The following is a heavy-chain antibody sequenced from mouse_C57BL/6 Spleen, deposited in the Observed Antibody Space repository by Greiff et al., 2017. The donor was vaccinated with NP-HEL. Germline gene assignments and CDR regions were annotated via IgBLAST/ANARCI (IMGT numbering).Heavy chain of an antibody. D-gene: IGHD1-1*01. V-gene: IGHV1-82*01. Sequence: QVQLQQSGPELVKPGASVKISCKASGYAFSSSWMNWVKPRPGKGLEWIGRIYPGDGDTNYNGKFKGKATLTADKSSSTAYMQLSSLTSEDSAVYFCARAPFTTVVEWYFDVWGTGTTVTVSS. J-gene: IGHJ1*03. CDR2: IYPGDGDT. CDR3: ARAPFTTVVEWYFDV. CDR1: GYAFSSSW.